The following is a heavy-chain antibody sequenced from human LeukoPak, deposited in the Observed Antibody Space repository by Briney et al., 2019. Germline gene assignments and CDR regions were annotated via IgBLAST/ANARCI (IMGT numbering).Heavy chain of an antibody. V-gene: IGHV4-4*07. D-gene: IGHD6-13*01. Sequence: SETLSLTCTVSGGSISSYYWSWIRQPAGKGLEWIGRIYSTGSTNYHPSLKSRVTMSVDTSKNQFSLRLRSVTAADTAVYYCARQIASAGTAGFDFWGQGALVTVSS. CDR3: ARQIASAGTAGFDF. J-gene: IGHJ4*02. CDR2: IYSTGST. CDR1: GGSISSYY.